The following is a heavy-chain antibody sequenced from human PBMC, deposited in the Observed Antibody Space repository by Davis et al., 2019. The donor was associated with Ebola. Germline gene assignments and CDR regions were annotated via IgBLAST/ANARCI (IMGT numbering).Heavy chain of an antibody. CDR1: GFTFSSYS. CDR2: ITSSSSTI. V-gene: IGHV3-48*04. Sequence: PGGSLRLSCAASGFTFSSYSMNWVRQAPGKGLEWVSYITSSSSTIFYADSVKGRFTISRDNAKNSLYLQMNSLRAEDTAVYYCAKGMSRSAYYAMDVWGQGTTVTVSS. CDR3: AKGMSRSAYYAMDV. D-gene: IGHD2-8*01. J-gene: IGHJ6*02.